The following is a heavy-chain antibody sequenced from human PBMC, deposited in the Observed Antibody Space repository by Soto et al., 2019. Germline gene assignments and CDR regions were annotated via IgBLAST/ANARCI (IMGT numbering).Heavy chain of an antibody. J-gene: IGHJ6*02. CDR3: AKDLQATVDFYYCMDG. Sequence: QVQLVESGGGVVQPGRSLRLSCGASGFTFSTYGMHWVRQAPGTGLDWVAVISYDGRSEDYADSVKCRFTISRDNSKNTLYLQMNSLRAEDTAVYYCAKDLQATVDFYYCMDGWGQGTTVTVSS. V-gene: IGHV3-30*18. D-gene: IGHD4-17*01. CDR1: GFTFSTYG. CDR2: ISYDGRSE.